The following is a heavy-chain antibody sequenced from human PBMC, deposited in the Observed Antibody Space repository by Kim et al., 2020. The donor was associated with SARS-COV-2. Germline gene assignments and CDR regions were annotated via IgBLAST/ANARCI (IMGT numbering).Heavy chain of an antibody. CDR2: IYYSGTV. CDR1: GGSFSNNSFY. D-gene: IGHD1-26*01. Sequence: SETLSLTCTASGGSFSNNSFYWGWIRQPPGKGLEWIGNIYYSGTVYYNPSLRKRVTISVDTTQNHFSLKLNSVTAAGTAMYYCVRVSGSYSYYFDSWGPGSLVTVSS. V-gene: IGHV4-39*07. CDR3: VRVSGSYSYYFDS. J-gene: IGHJ4*02.